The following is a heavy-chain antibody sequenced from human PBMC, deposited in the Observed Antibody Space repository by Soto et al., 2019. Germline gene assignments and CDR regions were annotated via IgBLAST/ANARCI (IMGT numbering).Heavy chain of an antibody. Sequence: EVQLVESGGGLVQPGGSLRLSCAASGFTFSDHYMDWVRQAPGKGLEWVGRTRNKANSYTTEYAASVKGRFTISRDDSKNSLYLQMNSLKTEDTAVYYCARTVLAAHDAFDIWGQGTMVTVSS. CDR2: TRNKANSYTT. D-gene: IGHD2-2*01. CDR1: GFTFSDHY. V-gene: IGHV3-72*01. CDR3: ARTVLAAHDAFDI. J-gene: IGHJ3*02.